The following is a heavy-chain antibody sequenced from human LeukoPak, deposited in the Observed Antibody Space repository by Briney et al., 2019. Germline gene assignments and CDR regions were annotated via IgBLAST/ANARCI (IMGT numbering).Heavy chain of an antibody. J-gene: IGHJ4*02. Sequence: ASVKVSCKASGYTFTSYGISWVRQAPGQGLEWMGWISAYNGNTNYAQKLQGRVTMTTDTSTSTAYMELRSLRSDDTAVYYCARDNSNWNYKRAFDYWGQGTLVTVSS. V-gene: IGHV1-18*01. CDR2: ISAYNGNT. D-gene: IGHD1-7*01. CDR1: GYTFTSYG. CDR3: ARDNSNWNYKRAFDY.